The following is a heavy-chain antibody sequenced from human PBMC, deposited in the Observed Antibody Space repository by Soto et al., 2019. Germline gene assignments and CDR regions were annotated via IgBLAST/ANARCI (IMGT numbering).Heavy chain of an antibody. CDR3: ARGLGSSGWDSPWDALDI. V-gene: IGHV3-7*01. CDR1: GFTFSDYW. CDR2: IKQDGNEK. D-gene: IGHD6-19*01. J-gene: IGHJ3*02. Sequence: EVQLVESGGGLVQPGGSLRLSCAVSGFTFSDYWMSWVRQAPGKGLEWAANIKQDGNEKYYVDSVKGRFTISRDNAKNSLYLQMNSLRAEDTAVYYCARGLGSSGWDSPWDALDIWGQGTMVTVSS.